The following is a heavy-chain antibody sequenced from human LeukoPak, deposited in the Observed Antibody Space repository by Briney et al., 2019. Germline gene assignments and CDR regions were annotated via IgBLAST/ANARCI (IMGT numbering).Heavy chain of an antibody. CDR3: ARARYSGWDTTYFDY. Sequence: SETLSLTCAVYGGSFSGYYWSWIRQPQGRGLEWIGEINHSGSTNYNPSLKSRVTISVDTSKNQFSLKLSSVTAADTAVYYCARARYSGWDTTYFDYWGQGTLVTVSS. D-gene: IGHD6-19*01. V-gene: IGHV4-34*01. CDR1: GGSFSGYY. J-gene: IGHJ4*02. CDR2: INHSGST.